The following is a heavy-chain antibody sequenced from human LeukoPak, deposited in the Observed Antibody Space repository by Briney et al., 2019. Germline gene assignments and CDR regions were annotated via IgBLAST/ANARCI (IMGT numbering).Heavy chain of an antibody. CDR1: GYTFTSYY. CDR3: ARDLMGAYNWFDP. D-gene: IGHD1-26*01. Sequence: ASVKVSCKASGYTFTSYYMHWVRLAPGQGLEWMGIINPSGGSTSYAQKFQGRVTMTRDMSTSTVYMELSSLRSEDTAVYYCARDLMGAYNWFDPWGQGTLVTVSS. V-gene: IGHV1-46*01. J-gene: IGHJ5*02. CDR2: INPSGGST.